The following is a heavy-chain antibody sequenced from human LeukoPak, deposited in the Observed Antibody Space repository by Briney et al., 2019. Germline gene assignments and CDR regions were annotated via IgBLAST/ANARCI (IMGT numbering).Heavy chain of an antibody. Sequence: PSETLSLTCTVSGGSISSSSYYWGWIRQPPGKGLEWIGSIYYSGSTYYNPSLKSRVTISVDTSKNQFSLKLSSVTAADTAVYYCARGNRVWFGELSPYDAFDIWGQGTMVTVSS. V-gene: IGHV4-39*01. CDR1: GGSISSSSYY. CDR2: IYYSGST. J-gene: IGHJ3*02. D-gene: IGHD3-10*01. CDR3: ARGNRVWFGELSPYDAFDI.